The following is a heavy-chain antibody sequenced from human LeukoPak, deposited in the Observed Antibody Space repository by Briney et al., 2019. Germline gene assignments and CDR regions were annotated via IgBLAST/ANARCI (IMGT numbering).Heavy chain of an antibody. V-gene: IGHV4-4*02. J-gene: IGHJ6*02. D-gene: IGHD1-1*01. CDR1: VGSISSGNW. CDR2: VYHNGTP. CDR3: ATAPILRGEAGEQYKYGMDV. Sequence: SGTLSLTCAVSVGSISSGNWWSWVRQSPGKGLEWIGEVYHNGTPNYNPSLKSRVTISADTFKNHFSLTLASVTAADTAVYYCATAPILRGEAGEQYKYGMDVWGQGTTVIVSS.